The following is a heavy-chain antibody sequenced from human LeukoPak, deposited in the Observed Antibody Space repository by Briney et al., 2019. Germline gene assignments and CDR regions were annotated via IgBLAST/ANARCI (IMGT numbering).Heavy chain of an antibody. V-gene: IGHV3-74*01. CDR2: INGDGSGA. CDR1: GFTFSDYW. J-gene: IGHJ5*02. D-gene: IGHD1-14*01. CDR3: ARKWFDP. Sequence: GGSLRLSCAASGFTFSDYWMHWVRQAPGKGLVWASRINGDGSGASYADSVKGRFTVSRDNTKNTLYLQMNSLRAEDTAVYYCARKWFDPWGQGTLVTVSS.